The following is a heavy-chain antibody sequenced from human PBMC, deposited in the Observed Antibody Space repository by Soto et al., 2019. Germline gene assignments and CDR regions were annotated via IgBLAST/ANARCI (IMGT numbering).Heavy chain of an antibody. CDR2: ISGSGGST. Sequence: HPGWSLRLSCAASGFTFSSYAMSWVRQAPGKGLEWVSAISGSGGSTYYADSVKGRFTISRDNSKNTLYLQMNSLRAEDTAVYYCAKITPYGDYRFDYWGQGTLVTASS. CDR1: GFTFSSYA. D-gene: IGHD4-17*01. J-gene: IGHJ4*02. CDR3: AKITPYGDYRFDY. V-gene: IGHV3-23*01.